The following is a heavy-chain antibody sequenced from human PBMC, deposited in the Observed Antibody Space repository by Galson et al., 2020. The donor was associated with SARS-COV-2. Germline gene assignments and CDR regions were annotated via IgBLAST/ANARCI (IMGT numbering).Heavy chain of an antibody. CDR3: AKEFPNRGAQWLPGAFDY. J-gene: IGHJ4*02. CDR2: FTSSTGTI. D-gene: IGHD6-19*01. V-gene: IGHV3-23*01. CDR1: GFTFSSFA. Sequence: GGSLRLSCAASGFTFSSFALSWVRQAPGKGLEWVSGFTSSTGTIYYTDSVRGRFTISRDNSKDTLYLQMNSLRAEDTAVYYCAKEFPNRGAQWLPGAFDYWGQGTLVTVSS.